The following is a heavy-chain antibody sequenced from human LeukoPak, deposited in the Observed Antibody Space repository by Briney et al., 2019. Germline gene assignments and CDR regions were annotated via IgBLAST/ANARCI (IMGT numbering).Heavy chain of an antibody. D-gene: IGHD5-12*01. CDR1: GYTSTSYD. Sequence: GSVKVSCKASGYTSTSYDINWVRQATGQGLEWMGWMNPNSGNTGYAQKFQGRVTMTRNTSISTAYMELSSLRSEDTAVYYCARSPKGELRDSGYDHGFDYWGQGTLVTVSS. CDR3: ARSPKGELRDSGYDHGFDY. J-gene: IGHJ4*02. CDR2: MNPNSGNT. V-gene: IGHV1-8*01.